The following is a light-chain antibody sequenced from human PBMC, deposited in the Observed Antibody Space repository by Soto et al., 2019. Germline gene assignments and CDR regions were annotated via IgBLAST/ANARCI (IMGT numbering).Light chain of an antibody. CDR3: QQYNNWPPWT. CDR1: QSVSSN. V-gene: IGKV3-15*01. J-gene: IGKJ1*01. CDR2: GAS. Sequence: IVMTQSAATLSVSPGERATLSCRASQSVSSNLAWYQQKPGQAPRLLIYGASTRATGIPARFSGSGSGTEFALTISSLQSEDFAVNYCQQYNNWPPWTFGQGTKVEIK.